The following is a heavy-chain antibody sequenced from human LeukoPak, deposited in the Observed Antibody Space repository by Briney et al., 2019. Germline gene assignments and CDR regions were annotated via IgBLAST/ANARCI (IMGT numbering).Heavy chain of an antibody. V-gene: IGHV3-23*01. D-gene: IGHD5-18*01. CDR1: GFTFNSYS. CDR2: ISGSGGST. J-gene: IGHJ4*02. CDR3: AKDGTGIQLWLY. Sequence: GGSLRLSCAASGFTFNSYSMHWVRQAPGKGLEWVSAISGSGGSTYYADSVKGRFTISRDNSKNTLYLQMNSLRAEDTAVYYCAKDGTGIQLWLYWGQGTLVTVSS.